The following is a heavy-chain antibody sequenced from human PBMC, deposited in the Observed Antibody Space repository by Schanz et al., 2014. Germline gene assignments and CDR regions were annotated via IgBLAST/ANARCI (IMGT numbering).Heavy chain of an antibody. Sequence: QVQLVQSGAEVKKPGSSVKVSCKASGDTFRSYTINWVRHAPGQGLEWMGWISDYNADTKYAQKVQGRVTMTTDTSTSTAYMELRSLRSDDTAVFYCARDRDQWDGNYLDYWGQGTLVTVSS. CDR3: ARDRDQWDGNYLDY. D-gene: IGHD1-26*01. CDR1: GDTFRSYT. CDR2: ISDYNADT. J-gene: IGHJ4*02. V-gene: IGHV1-18*01.